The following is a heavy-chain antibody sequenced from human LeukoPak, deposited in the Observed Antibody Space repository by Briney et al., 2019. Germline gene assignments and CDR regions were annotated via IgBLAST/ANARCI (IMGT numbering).Heavy chain of an antibody. CDR1: GFTFRDSA. CDR3: ARDIQLST. D-gene: IGHD5-24*01. J-gene: IGHJ3*01. CDR2: ISFSGANT. V-gene: IGHV3-23*01. Sequence: GGSLRLSCAGSGFTFRDSAMTWVRQAPGKGLEWVSLISFSGANTYYADSVKGRFTISRDNSKDTLYLQMNSLRAEDTAIYYCARDIQLSTWGLGTRVTVSS.